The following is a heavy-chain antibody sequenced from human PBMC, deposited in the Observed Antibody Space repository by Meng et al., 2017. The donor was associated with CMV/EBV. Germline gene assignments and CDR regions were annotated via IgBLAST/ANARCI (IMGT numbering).Heavy chain of an antibody. D-gene: IGHD4-17*01. CDR1: QFTFSRYW. CDR2: INSDGSGI. CDR3: AILTATVPR. V-gene: IGHV3-74*01. Sequence: VCCAATQFTFSRYWLHWVRQAPGNGLMCVSRINSDGSGIRYTDSVKGRFTISRDNAKNTVYLQMDSLRAEDTAVYYCAILTATVPRWGQGTLVTVSS. J-gene: IGHJ4*02.